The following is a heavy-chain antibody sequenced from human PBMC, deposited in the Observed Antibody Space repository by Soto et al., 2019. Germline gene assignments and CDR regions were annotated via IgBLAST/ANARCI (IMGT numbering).Heavy chain of an antibody. D-gene: IGHD1-1*01. CDR3: ARNLYNTGSFDH. V-gene: IGHV1-8*02. CDR1: GYTFTSYD. CDR2: MTPNSGDT. J-gene: IGHJ4*02. Sequence: QVQLVQSGAEVKKPGASVKVSCKASGYTFTSYDINWVRQAPGQGLEWVGWMTPNSGDTGYAQTFRRRVTRTRDTPRSTAYLELSSLTSEDTAVYYCARNLYNTGSFDHWGQGTLVTVSS.